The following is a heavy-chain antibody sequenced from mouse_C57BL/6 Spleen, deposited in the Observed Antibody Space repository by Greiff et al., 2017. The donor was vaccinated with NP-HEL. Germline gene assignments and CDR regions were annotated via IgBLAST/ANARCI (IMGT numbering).Heavy chain of an antibody. CDR2: IYPRSGNT. J-gene: IGHJ4*01. Sequence: QVQLQQSGAELARPGASVKLSCKASGYTFTSYGISWVKQRTGQGLEWIGEIYPRSGNTYYIEKFKGKATLTADKSSSTAYMELRRLTSEDSAVYFCARWDSLYAMDYWGQGTSVTVSS. CDR3: ARWDSLYAMDY. V-gene: IGHV1-81*01. D-gene: IGHD3-3*01. CDR1: GYTFTSYG.